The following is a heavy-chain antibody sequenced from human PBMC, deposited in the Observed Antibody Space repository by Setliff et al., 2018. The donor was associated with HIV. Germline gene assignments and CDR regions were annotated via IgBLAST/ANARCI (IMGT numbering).Heavy chain of an antibody. D-gene: IGHD3-22*01. Sequence: GGSLRLSCAASGFTFDDYTMHWVRQAPGKGLEWVSLITWDGGSTYYADSVKGRFTISRDNSKNSLYLQMNSLRTEDTALYYCAKSSSGYYFMDYWGQGTLVTVSS. J-gene: IGHJ4*02. CDR2: ITWDGGST. CDR1: GFTFDDYT. V-gene: IGHV3-43*01. CDR3: AKSSSGYYFMDY.